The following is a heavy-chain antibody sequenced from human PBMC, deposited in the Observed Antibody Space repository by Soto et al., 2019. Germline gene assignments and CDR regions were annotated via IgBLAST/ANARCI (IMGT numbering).Heavy chain of an antibody. D-gene: IGHD5-12*01. J-gene: IGHJ4*02. V-gene: IGHV3-30*18. Sequence: GGSLRLSCAASGFTFSSYGMHWVRQAPGKGLEWVAVISYDGSNKYYADSVKGRFTISRDNSKNTLYLQMNSLRAEDTAVYYCAKDSGWLRQFTMDEFDYCGEGTLVTVSS. CDR1: GFTFSSYG. CDR3: AKDSGWLRQFTMDEFDY. CDR2: ISYDGSNK.